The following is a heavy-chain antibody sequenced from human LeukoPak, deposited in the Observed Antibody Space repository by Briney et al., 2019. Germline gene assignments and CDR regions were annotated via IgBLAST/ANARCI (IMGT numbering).Heavy chain of an antibody. CDR3: ARSLPQDAFDI. J-gene: IGHJ3*02. CDR1: GFTFSSHS. V-gene: IGHV3-21*01. CDR2: ISRSSGYI. Sequence: GGSLRLSCAASGFTFSSHSMNWVRQAPGKGLEWVSSISRSSGYIYYPDSVRGRFTVSRDNAKNSLFLQMNSLRAEDTAVYYCARSLPQDAFDIWGQGTMVTVSS.